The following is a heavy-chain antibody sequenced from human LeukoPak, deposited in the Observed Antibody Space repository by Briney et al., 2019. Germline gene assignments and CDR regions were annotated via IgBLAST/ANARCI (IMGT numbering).Heavy chain of an antibody. CDR2: INPNSGGT. D-gene: IGHD6-13*01. J-gene: IGHJ4*02. CDR3: ARDISTTWAGVDY. CDR1: GYTFTSYG. Sequence: ASVKVSCKASGYTFTSYGISWVRQAPGQGLEWMGWINPNSGGTNYAQKFEGWVTLTRDTSINTAYMDLRRLKSDDTAIYYCARDISTTWAGVDYWGQGTLVTVSS. V-gene: IGHV1-2*04.